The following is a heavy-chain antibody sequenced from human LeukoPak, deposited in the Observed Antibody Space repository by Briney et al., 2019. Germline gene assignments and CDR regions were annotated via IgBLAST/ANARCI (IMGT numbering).Heavy chain of an antibody. Sequence: GGSLRLSCEASGFTLSNYWMYWVRQAPGKGLVWVSRINNDGSDRSYADSVKGRFTVSRDNAKNTLYLQMNSLRAEDTALYYCSRDRVYCSGSDCHRGDDAFDIWGQGTMVTVSS. V-gene: IGHV3-74*01. CDR3: SRDRVYCSGSDCHRGDDAFDI. D-gene: IGHD2-15*01. J-gene: IGHJ3*02. CDR2: INNDGSDR. CDR1: GFTLSNYW.